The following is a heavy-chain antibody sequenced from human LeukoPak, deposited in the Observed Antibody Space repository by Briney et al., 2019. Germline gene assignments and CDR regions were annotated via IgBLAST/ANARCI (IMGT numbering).Heavy chain of an antibody. CDR2: ISSNGGST. D-gene: IGHD1-1*01. Sequence: GGSLRLSCAASGFTFSSYAMHWVRQAPGKGLEYVSAISSNGGSTYYANSVKGRFTISRDNSKNTLYLQMGSLRAEDMAVYYCARGGTDELYNWFDPWGQGTLVTVSS. CDR3: ARGGTDELYNWFDP. J-gene: IGHJ5*02. CDR1: GFTFSSYA. V-gene: IGHV3-64*01.